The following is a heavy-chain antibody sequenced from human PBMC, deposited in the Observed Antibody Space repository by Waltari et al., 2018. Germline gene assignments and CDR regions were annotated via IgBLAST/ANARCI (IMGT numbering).Heavy chain of an antibody. CDR3: AKAHSSGWYYFDS. CDR1: GFTFSSYG. Sequence: QVQLVESGGGVVQPGRSLRLSCAASGFTFSSYGMPWFRQAPGKGLEWVAVISYDGNNKYYADSVKGRFTISRDNSKNTLYLRMNSLRAEDTAVYYCAKAHSSGWYYFDSCGQGTLVTVSS. CDR2: ISYDGNNK. V-gene: IGHV3-30*18. J-gene: IGHJ4*02. D-gene: IGHD6-19*01.